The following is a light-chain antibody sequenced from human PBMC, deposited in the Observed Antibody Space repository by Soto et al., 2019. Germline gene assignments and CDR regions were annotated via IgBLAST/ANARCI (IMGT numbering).Light chain of an antibody. Sequence: DIQVTQSPSSLSASVEDRVTITCRASQGMRNDLGWYQQKPGKAPKRLIYAASSLQSGVPSRFSGSGSRTEFTLTVSSLQPEDFATYYCLQQSSYPPLTFGGGTKVEIK. CDR2: AAS. CDR1: QGMRND. V-gene: IGKV1-17*01. CDR3: LQQSSYPPLT. J-gene: IGKJ4*01.